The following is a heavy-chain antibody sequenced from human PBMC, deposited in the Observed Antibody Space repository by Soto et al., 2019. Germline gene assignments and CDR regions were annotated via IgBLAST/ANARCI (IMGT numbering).Heavy chain of an antibody. CDR1: GDSVSTNRAA. CDR2: TYFRSKWYS. V-gene: IGHV6-1*01. D-gene: IGHD1-7*01. J-gene: IGHJ6*02. CDR3: ATESPYNWNFDYYSGMDV. Sequence: SHTLSLTCAISGDSVSTNRAAWNWIRLSPSRGLEWLGRTYFRSKWYSEYEVSVKSRITIMADASKNQFSLQLNSVTPEDTAVYSCATESPYNWNFDYYSGMDVWGQGTTVTVSS.